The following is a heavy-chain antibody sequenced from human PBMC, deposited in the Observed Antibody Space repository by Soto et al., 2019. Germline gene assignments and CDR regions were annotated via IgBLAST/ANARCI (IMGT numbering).Heavy chain of an antibody. J-gene: IGHJ4*02. CDR1: GGSISSGGYY. V-gene: IGHV4-31*03. CDR3: ARDFGGVSGTSNYFDH. Sequence: PSETLSLTCTVSGGSISSGGYYWNWIRQHPGKGLEWIGYIYYSGFTLYNPSLKSRVTISVDTSKNQFSLKLSSVTAADTAVYYCARDFGGVSGTSNYFDHWGQGTPVTVYS. CDR2: IYYSGFT. D-gene: IGHD3-16*01.